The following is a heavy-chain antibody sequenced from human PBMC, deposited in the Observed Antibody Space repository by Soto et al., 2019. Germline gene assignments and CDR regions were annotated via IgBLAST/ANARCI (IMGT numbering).Heavy chain of an antibody. D-gene: IGHD6-6*01. CDR2: ISAYNGNT. Sequence: ASVKVSCKASGCTFTSYGINWVRQAPVQGLEWMGWISAYNGNTNYAQKLQGRVTMTTDTYTSTHYMELRSLRSDDTAVYYGASDKCYGSSSPDYSAQGPLVTVSS. CDR1: GCTFTSYG. V-gene: IGHV1-18*04. CDR3: ASDKCYGSSSPDY. J-gene: IGHJ4*02.